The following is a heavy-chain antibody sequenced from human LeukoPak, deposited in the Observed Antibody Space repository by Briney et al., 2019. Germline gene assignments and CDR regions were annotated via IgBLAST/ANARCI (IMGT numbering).Heavy chain of an antibody. Sequence: EASVKVSCKASGGTFSSYAISWVRQAPGQGLEWMGRIIPIFGTANYAQKFQGRVTITTDESTSTAYMELSSLRSEDTAVYYCAREGGYYDSSGYGRLGFDYWGQGTLVTVSS. CDR2: IIPIFGTA. D-gene: IGHD3-22*01. CDR3: AREGGYYDSSGYGRLGFDY. J-gene: IGHJ4*02. V-gene: IGHV1-69*05. CDR1: GGTFSSYA.